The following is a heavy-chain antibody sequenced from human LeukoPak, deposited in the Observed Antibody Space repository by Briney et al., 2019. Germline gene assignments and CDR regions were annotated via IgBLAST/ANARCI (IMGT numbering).Heavy chain of an antibody. J-gene: IGHJ4*02. CDR2: IGTNSSDK. Sequence: GGSLRLSCAASGFAFSSYSMTWVRQAPGKGLESVSSIGTNSSDKAYADSVKGRFTISRDNAMKSVYLQMNRPRVEDTAVYYCAREQSPLYYDSSGYDFGAQGTPPTVSS. V-gene: IGHV3-21*01. D-gene: IGHD3-22*01. CDR3: AREQSPLYYDSSGYDF. CDR1: GFAFSSYS.